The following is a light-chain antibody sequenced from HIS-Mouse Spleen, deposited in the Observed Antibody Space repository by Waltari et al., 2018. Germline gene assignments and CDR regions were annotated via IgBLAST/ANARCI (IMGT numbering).Light chain of an antibody. CDR1: QGISSW. Sequence: DIQMTQSPYSVSESVGDRVTITCRASQGISSWLAWYQQKPGKAPKLLICAASSLQSGVPSRFSGSGSGTDFTLTISSLQPVDFATYYCQPANSFPAFTLFTFGPGTKVDIK. J-gene: IGKJ3*01. CDR3: QPANSFPAFTLFT. CDR2: AAS. V-gene: IGKV1-12*01.